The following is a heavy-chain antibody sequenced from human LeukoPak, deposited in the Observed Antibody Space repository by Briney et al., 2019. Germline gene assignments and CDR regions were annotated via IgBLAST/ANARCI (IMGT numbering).Heavy chain of an antibody. CDR2: IRSKANSYAT. CDR3: VTSVAGPDY. CDR1: GFSFSDSA. D-gene: IGHD6-19*01. J-gene: IGHJ4*02. V-gene: IGHV3-73*01. Sequence: GGSLRLSCAAFGFSFSDSAMHWVRQASGKGLEWVGRIRSKANSYATSYAASVKGRFTISRDESKSTAYLQMNSLKSEDTAVYYCVTSVAGPDYWGQGTLVTVSS.